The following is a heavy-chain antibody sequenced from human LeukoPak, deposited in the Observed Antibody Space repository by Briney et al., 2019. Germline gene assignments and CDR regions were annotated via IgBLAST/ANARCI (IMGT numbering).Heavy chain of an antibody. V-gene: IGHV1-8*03. D-gene: IGHD2-2*01. J-gene: IGHJ5*02. CDR3: VADTEYQLLSTWRFDP. CDR2: MNPSSGNA. Sequence: ASVKVSCKASGYTFTNYDINWVRQAPGQGLELMGWMNPSSGNAGYAQKFQGRVTITTNTSISTAYMELSSLRSEDTAVYYCVADTEYQLLSTWRFDPWGQGTLVTVSS. CDR1: GYTFTNYD.